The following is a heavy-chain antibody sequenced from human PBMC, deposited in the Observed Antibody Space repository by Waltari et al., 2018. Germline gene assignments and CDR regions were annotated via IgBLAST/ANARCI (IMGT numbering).Heavy chain of an antibody. CDR1: GFTFSSYA. CDR3: ARSTPGSFDY. J-gene: IGHJ4*02. Sequence: EVQLLESGGGLVQPGGSLRLSCAASGFTFSSYAMSWVRQAPGKGLEWVSAISGSGGSTYDADSVKGRFTISRYNSKHTLYLQMNSLRAEDTAVYYCARSTPGSFDYWGQGTLVTVSS. V-gene: IGHV3-23*01. D-gene: IGHD2-15*01. CDR2: ISGSGGST.